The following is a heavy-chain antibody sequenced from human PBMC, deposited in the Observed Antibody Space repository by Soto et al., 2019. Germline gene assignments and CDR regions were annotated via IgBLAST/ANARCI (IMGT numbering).Heavy chain of an antibody. CDR2: IIPILGIA. Sequence: QVQLVQSGAEVQKPGSSVKVSCKASGGTFSSYTISWVRQAPGQGLEWMGRIIPILGIANYAQKFQGRVTITADKSTSTAYMELSSLRSEDTAVYYCAREVVPAAQYYYYYYMDVWGKGTTVTVSS. CDR3: AREVVPAAQYYYYYYMDV. J-gene: IGHJ6*03. CDR1: GGTFSSYT. V-gene: IGHV1-69*08. D-gene: IGHD2-2*01.